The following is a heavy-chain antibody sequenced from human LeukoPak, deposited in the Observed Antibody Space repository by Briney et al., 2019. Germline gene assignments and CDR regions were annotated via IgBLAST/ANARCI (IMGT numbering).Heavy chain of an antibody. Sequence: SETLSLTCTVSGGSISSYYWSWIRQPAGKGLEWIGRIYSSGSTNYNPSLKSRVTMSVDTSKNQFSLKLSSVTAADTAVYYCARGQYHLLYWYFDLWGRGTLITVSS. J-gene: IGHJ2*01. D-gene: IGHD2-2*01. CDR2: IYSSGST. CDR1: GGSISSYY. V-gene: IGHV4-4*07. CDR3: ARGQYHLLYWYFDL.